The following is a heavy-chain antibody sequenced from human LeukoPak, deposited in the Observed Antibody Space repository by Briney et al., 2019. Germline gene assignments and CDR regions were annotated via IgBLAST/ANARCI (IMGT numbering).Heavy chain of an antibody. CDR1: GDSISTYY. D-gene: IGHD6-13*01. Sequence: PSETLSLTCTVSGDSISTYYWSWIRQPPGKGLEWIGYIYYRVTSDYNPSLKSRVTMSVDMSTRQISLKLSSVTAANTAVYYCARDRGSSWRYDAFDIWGQGTMVTVSS. V-gene: IGHV4-59*01. J-gene: IGHJ3*02. CDR3: ARDRGSSWRYDAFDI. CDR2: IYYRVTS.